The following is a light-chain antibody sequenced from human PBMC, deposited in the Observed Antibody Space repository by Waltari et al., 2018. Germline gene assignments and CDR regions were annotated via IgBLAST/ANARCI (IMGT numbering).Light chain of an antibody. CDR2: WAS. CDR3: QKYYDTPYT. J-gene: IGKJ2*01. Sequence: DIVMTQSPDSLVVSLGERATINCKSSRNLLYSPNNKDFLAWYQQKPGQPPKLLIYWASTRESGVPDRCTGSGSGTDFSLTISSLQAEDVAVYYCQKYYDTPYTFGQGTKLEIK. CDR1: RNLLYSPNNKDF. V-gene: IGKV4-1*01.